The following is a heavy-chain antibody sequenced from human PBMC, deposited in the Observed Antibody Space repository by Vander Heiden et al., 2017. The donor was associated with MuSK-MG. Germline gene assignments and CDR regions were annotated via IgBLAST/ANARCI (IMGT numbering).Heavy chain of an antibody. V-gene: IGHV4-59*01. CDR1: GGSISSYY. CDR3: ARVSRPAGFDP. Sequence: QVQLQESGPGLVKPSETLSLTCTVSGGSISSYYWSWIRQPPGKGLEWIGYIYYSGSTNYNPSLKSRVTISVDTSKNQFSLKLSSVTAADTAVYYCARVSRPAGFDPWGQGTLVTVSS. J-gene: IGHJ5*02. CDR2: IYYSGST.